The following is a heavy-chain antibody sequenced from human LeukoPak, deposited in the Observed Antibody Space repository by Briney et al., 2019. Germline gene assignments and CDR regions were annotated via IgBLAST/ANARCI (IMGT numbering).Heavy chain of an antibody. J-gene: IGHJ4*02. CDR2: ISSSSSTI. CDR3: ARDQGEFDYGDYGPLDY. V-gene: IGHV3-48*01. CDR1: GFTFSSYS. D-gene: IGHD4-17*01. Sequence: GALRLSCAASGFTFSSYSMNWVRQAPGKGLEWVSYISSSSSTIYYADSVKGRFTISRDNAKNSLYLQMNSLRAEDTAVYYCARDQGEFDYGDYGPLDYWGQGTLVTVSS.